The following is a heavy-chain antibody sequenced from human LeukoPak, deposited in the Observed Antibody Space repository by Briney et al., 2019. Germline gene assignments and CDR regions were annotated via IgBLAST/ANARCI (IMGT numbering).Heavy chain of an antibody. V-gene: IGHV4-59*08. CDR3: ARHVQYYYGSGSYRAPPYRGMDV. J-gene: IGHJ6*02. CDR1: GGSISSYY. Sequence: SETLSLTCTVSGGSISSYYWSWIRQPPGKGLEWIGYIYYSGSTNYNPSLKSRVTISVDTSKNQFSLKLSSVTAADTAVYYCARHVQYYYGSGSYRAPPYRGMDVWGQGTTVTVSS. D-gene: IGHD3-10*01. CDR2: IYYSGST.